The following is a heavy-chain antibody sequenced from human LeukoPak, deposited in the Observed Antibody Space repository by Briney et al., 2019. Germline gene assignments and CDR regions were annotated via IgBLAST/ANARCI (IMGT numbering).Heavy chain of an antibody. D-gene: IGHD5-18*01. CDR1: GGSMTNYY. CDR3: AREGAGSYGFRYIDV. Sequence: PSETLSLTCTVSGGSMTNYYWTWIRQPPGEGLEWLAYIYYYGSTNYNPSLESRLTLTVDTSKNQFSLKLSSVTAADTAVYYCAREGAGSYGFRYIDVWGKGTTVTAS. V-gene: IGHV4-59*01. CDR2: IYYYGST. J-gene: IGHJ6*03.